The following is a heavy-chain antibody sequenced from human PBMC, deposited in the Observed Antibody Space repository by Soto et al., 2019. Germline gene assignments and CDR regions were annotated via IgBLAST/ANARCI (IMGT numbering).Heavy chain of an antibody. D-gene: IGHD4-17*01. Sequence: SETLSLTCAVYGGSFSGYYWTWIRQPPGTGLEWIGEINHSGSTNYNPSLKSRVTISVDTSKNQFSPKLSSVTAADTAVYYCARAYGDYVFDYWGQGTLVTVSS. J-gene: IGHJ4*02. CDR2: INHSGST. CDR3: ARAYGDYVFDY. V-gene: IGHV4-34*01. CDR1: GGSFSGYY.